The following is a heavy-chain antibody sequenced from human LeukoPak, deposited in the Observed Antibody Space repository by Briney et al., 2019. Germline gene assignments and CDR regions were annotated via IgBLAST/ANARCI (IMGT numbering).Heavy chain of an antibody. CDR1: GASISSGDYY. CDR3: ARLSNNIWIDP. D-gene: IGHD2/OR15-2a*01. Sequence: SQTLSLTCTVSGASISSGDYYWSWIRQPPGKGLEWIGYIYYSGSTYYNPSLKSRVSISVDMSKNQFSLKLSTVTAADTAVYFCARLSNNIWIDPWGQGTLVTVSS. CDR2: IYYSGST. V-gene: IGHV4-30-4*01. J-gene: IGHJ5*02.